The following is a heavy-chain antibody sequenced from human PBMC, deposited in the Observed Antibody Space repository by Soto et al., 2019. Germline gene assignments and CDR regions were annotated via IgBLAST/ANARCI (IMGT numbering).Heavy chain of an antibody. V-gene: IGHV3-23*01. CDR3: ANDVNYDVLAGYYYY. CDR1: DFTLSSYG. Sequence: EVQLLESGGGLMQQGGSLRLSCTASDFTLSSYGMTWVRHPPGKGLEWVSTIRGRGATTYYADSVKGRFTISRDDSKNTLYLQMNSLRVDDTAVYFCANDVNYDVLAGYYYYWGQGTRVTVSS. J-gene: IGHJ4*02. CDR2: IRGRGATT. D-gene: IGHD3-9*01.